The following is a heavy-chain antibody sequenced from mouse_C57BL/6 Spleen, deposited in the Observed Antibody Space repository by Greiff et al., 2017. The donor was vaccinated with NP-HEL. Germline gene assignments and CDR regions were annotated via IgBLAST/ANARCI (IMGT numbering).Heavy chain of an antibody. Sequence: QVQLQQSGPELVKPGASVKISCKASGYAFSSSWMNWVKQRPGKGLEWIGRIYPGVGDTNYNGKFKGKATLTADKSSSTAYMQLSSLTSEDSAVYFCARKELGFDYWGQGTTLTVSS. CDR1: GYAFSSSW. J-gene: IGHJ2*01. CDR3: ARKELGFDY. D-gene: IGHD4-1*01. CDR2: IYPGVGDT. V-gene: IGHV1-82*01.